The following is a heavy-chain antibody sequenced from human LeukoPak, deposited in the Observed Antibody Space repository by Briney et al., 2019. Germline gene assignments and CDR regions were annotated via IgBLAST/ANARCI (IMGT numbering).Heavy chain of an antibody. Sequence: ASVNVSCKASGYTFTSYAMHWVRQAPGQRLEWMGWINAGNGNTKYSQKFQGRVTITRDTSASTAYMELSSLRSEDTAVYYCARRSSWRTLPFDYRGQGTLVTVSS. D-gene: IGHD6-13*01. CDR3: ARRSSWRTLPFDY. CDR1: GYTFTSYA. V-gene: IGHV1-3*01. J-gene: IGHJ4*02. CDR2: INAGNGNT.